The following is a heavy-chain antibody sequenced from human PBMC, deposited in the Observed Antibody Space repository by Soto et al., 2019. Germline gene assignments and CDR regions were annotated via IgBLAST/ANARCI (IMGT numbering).Heavy chain of an antibody. D-gene: IGHD2-2*01. Sequence: GGSLRLSCAASGFTFSSYGMHWVRQAPGKGLEWVAVIWYDGSNKYYADSVKGRFTISRDNSKNTLYLQMNSLRAEDTAVYYCAREIVVVPAATTEYYGMDVWGQGTKVTVS. J-gene: IGHJ6*02. V-gene: IGHV3-33*01. CDR1: GFTFSSYG. CDR2: IWYDGSNK. CDR3: AREIVVVPAATTEYYGMDV.